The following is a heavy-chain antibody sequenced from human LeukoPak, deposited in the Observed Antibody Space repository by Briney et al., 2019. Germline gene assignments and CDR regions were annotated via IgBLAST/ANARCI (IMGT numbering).Heavy chain of an antibody. CDR3: ARDFSPSTGDFDY. D-gene: IGHD1-1*01. Sequence: GGSLRLSCTASGFTFSDYYMNWIRQAPGKGLEWISYISSTGGTIYYADSVKGRFTISRDNAKNSLYLQMNSLRAEDTAVYYCARDFSPSTGDFDYWGQGTLVTVSS. J-gene: IGHJ4*02. CDR1: GFTFSDYY. V-gene: IGHV3-11*04. CDR2: ISSTGGTI.